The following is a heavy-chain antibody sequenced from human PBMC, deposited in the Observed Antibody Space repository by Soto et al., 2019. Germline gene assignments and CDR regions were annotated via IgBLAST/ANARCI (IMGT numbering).Heavy chain of an antibody. CDR2: ISGYNGNT. Sequence: QVQLVQSGAEVKKPGASVKVSCKASGYTFTIYGISWVRQAPGQGLEWMGWISGYNGNTDYAQNLQERVTLTTDASTSAVYMELRSLRYADTAVYYCARVDYYDSSGYDRYGGQGALLTVSS. CDR1: GYTFTIYG. J-gene: IGHJ4*02. CDR3: ARVDYYDSSGYDRY. V-gene: IGHV1-18*04. D-gene: IGHD3-22*01.